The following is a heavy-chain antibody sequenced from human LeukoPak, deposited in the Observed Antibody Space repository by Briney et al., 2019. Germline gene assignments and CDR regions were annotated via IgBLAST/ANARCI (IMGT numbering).Heavy chain of an antibody. CDR2: IYYSGST. V-gene: IGHV4-59*01. D-gene: IGHD4-23*01. J-gene: IGHJ3*02. CDR1: GGSISSYY. CDR3: ARGGTAVIAPYAFDI. Sequence: SETLSLTCTVSGGSISSYYWSWIRQPPGKGLEWIGYIYYSGSTNCNPSVKSRVAMSVDTSKKQFSLKLSSLTAADAAVYYCARGGTAVIAPYAFDIWGQGTMVTVSS.